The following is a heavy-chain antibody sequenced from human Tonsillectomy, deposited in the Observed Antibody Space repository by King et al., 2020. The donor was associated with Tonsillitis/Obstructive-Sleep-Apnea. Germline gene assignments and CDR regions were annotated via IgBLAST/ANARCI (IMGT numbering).Heavy chain of an antibody. CDR2: INHSGST. CDR1: GGSFSGYY. CDR3: ARERNHYGGNVGAFDY. J-gene: IGHJ4*02. V-gene: IGHV4-34*01. Sequence: VQLQQWGAGLLKPSETLSLTCAVYGGSFSGYYWSWIRQPPGKGLEWIGEINHSGSTNYNPSLKSRVTISVDTSKNQFSLKLSSVTAADTAVYYCARERNHYGGNVGAFDYWGQGTLVTVSS. D-gene: IGHD4-23*01.